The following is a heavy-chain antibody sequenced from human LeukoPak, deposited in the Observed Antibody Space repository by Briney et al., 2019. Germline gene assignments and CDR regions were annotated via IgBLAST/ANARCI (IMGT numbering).Heavy chain of an antibody. D-gene: IGHD6-13*01. Sequence: SATLSLTCTVSGGSISSGGYYWSWIRQHPGKGLEWIGYIYYSGSTYYNPSLKSRVTILVDTSENQFSLKLSSVTAADTAVYYCARDARYSSSWYRIKAYYYYYGMDVWGQGTTVTVSS. CDR2: IYYSGST. CDR3: ARDARYSSSWYRIKAYYYYYGMDV. V-gene: IGHV4-31*03. CDR1: GGSISSGGYY. J-gene: IGHJ6*02.